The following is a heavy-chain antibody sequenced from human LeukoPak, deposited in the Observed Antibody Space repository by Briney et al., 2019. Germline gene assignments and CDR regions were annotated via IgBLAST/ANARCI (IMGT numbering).Heavy chain of an antibody. CDR1: GFTFSSYA. D-gene: IGHD2-21*02. V-gene: IGHV3-30*04. CDR2: ISYDGSNK. J-gene: IGHJ3*02. Sequence: GGSLRLSCAASGFTFSSYAMHWVRQAPGKGLEWVAVISYDGSNKYYADSVKGRFTISRDNSKNTLYLQMNSLRAEDTAVYYCARDDGGDFNDAFDIWGQGTMVTVSS. CDR3: ARDDGGDFNDAFDI.